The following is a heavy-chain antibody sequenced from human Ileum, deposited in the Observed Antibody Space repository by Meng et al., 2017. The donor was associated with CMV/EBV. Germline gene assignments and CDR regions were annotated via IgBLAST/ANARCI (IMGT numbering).Heavy chain of an antibody. J-gene: IGHJ4*02. CDR1: GYTCTRYD. CDR3: ARAYWLALDY. Sequence: SCKASGYTCTRYDINWVRQATGQGLEWMGWMNPNSGNTVYAQDFQGRVTMTRNTSISTAYMELSGLRSEDTAVYYCARAYWLALDYWGQGTLVTVSS. CDR2: MNPNSGNT. D-gene: IGHD3-9*01. V-gene: IGHV1-8*01.